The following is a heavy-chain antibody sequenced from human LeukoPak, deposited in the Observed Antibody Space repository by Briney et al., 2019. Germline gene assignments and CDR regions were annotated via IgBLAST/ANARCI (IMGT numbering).Heavy chain of an antibody. CDR1: GYTFTSYY. D-gene: IGHD6-13*01. J-gene: IGHJ4*02. Sequence: ASVKVSCKASGYTFTSYYMHCVRQAPGQGLEWMGIINPSGGSTSYAQKSQGRVTMTRDTSTSTVYMELSSLRSEDTAVYYCAREVAAAGLFDHWGQGTLVTVSS. CDR2: INPSGGST. CDR3: AREVAAAGLFDH. V-gene: IGHV1-46*01.